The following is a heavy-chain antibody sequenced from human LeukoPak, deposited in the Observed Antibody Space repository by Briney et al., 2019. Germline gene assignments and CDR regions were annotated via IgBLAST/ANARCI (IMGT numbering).Heavy chain of an antibody. CDR1: GFTFNSYW. CDR2: IKQDGSEK. Sequence: PGGSLRLSCAASGFTFNSYWMSWVRQAPGKGLEWVASIKQDGSEKKYVDSVKGRFTISRDNAKNSLYLQMNSLRAEDTAVYYCVRGGSIVVTVAETYGFDYWGQGTRVTVSS. D-gene: IGHD4-11*01. J-gene: IGHJ4*02. V-gene: IGHV3-7*01. CDR3: VRGGSIVVTVAETYGFDY.